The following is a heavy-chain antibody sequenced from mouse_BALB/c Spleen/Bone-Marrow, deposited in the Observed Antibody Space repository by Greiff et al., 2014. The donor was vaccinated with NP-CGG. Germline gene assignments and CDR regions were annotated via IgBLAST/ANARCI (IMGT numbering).Heavy chain of an antibody. CDR2: SRNKANDYTT. CDR3: ARDYYGSSYWYFDV. D-gene: IGHD1-1*01. V-gene: IGHV7-1*02. Sequence: VMLVESGGGLVQPGGSLRLSCATSGFTFSDFYMEWVRQPPGKRLEWIAASRNKANDYTTEYSASVKGRFIVSRDTSQSILYLQMNALRAEDTAIYYCARDYYGSSYWYFDVWGAGTTVTVSS. J-gene: IGHJ1*01. CDR1: GFTFSDFY.